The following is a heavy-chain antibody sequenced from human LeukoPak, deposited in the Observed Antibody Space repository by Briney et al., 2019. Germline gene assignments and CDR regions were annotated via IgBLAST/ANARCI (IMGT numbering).Heavy chain of an antibody. Sequence: PSETLSLTCTVSGGSISSSYWSWIRQPPGKGLGWIGYIYYSGSTNYNPSLKSRVTISVDTSKNQFSLKLSSVTAADTAVYYCASSLRFLEWFPDAFDIWGQGTMVTVSS. J-gene: IGHJ3*02. D-gene: IGHD3-3*01. CDR3: ASSLRFLEWFPDAFDI. CDR1: GGSISSSY. V-gene: IGHV4-59*01. CDR2: IYYSGST.